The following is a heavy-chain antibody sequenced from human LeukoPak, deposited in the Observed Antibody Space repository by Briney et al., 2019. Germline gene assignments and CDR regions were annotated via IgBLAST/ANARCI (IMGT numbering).Heavy chain of an antibody. J-gene: IGHJ4*02. CDR2: NSWNSVDI. V-gene: IGHV3-9*01. D-gene: IGHD3-22*01. CDR1: GFTFDDYA. CDR3: AKVSYDSSGSYFSLDY. Sequence: GGSLRLSCAASGFTFDDYAMHRVRQAPAKGLERVSGNSWNSVDIGYGDSVKGRFTISRDNAKNSLFLQMNSLRADDTALYYCAKVSYDSSGSYFSLDYWGQGTLVTVSS.